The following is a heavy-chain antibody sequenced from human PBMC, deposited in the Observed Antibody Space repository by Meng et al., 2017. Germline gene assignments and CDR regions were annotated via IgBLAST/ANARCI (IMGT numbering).Heavy chain of an antibody. CDR3: AREGSTVGRGYYYYYYGMDV. CDR2: ISYDGSNK. Sequence: GGSLRLSCAASGFTFSSYAMHWVRQAPGKGLEWVAVISYDGSNKYYADSVKGRFTISRDNSKNTLYLQMNSLRAEDTAVYYCAREGSTVGRGYYYYYYGMDVWGQGTTVTVSS. CDR1: GFTFSSYA. D-gene: IGHD3-10*01. J-gene: IGHJ6*02. V-gene: IGHV3-30*04.